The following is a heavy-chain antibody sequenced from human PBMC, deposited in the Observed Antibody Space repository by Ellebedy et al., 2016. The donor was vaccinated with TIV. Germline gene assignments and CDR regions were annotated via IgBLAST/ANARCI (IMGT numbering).Heavy chain of an antibody. Sequence: MPSETLSLTCAVYGGSLSGYYWSWIRQPPGKGLEWIGEINHSGSTNYNSSLKSRVTISLDTSKNQFSLKLSSVTAADTAVYYCSRGVTYQNWGQGILVTVSS. D-gene: IGHD2-21*02. J-gene: IGHJ4*02. CDR1: GGSLSGYY. V-gene: IGHV4-34*01. CDR2: INHSGST. CDR3: SRGVTYQN.